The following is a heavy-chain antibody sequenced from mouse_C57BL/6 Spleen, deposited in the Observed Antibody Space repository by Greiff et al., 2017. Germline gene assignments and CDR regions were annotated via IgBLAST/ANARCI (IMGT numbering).Heavy chain of an antibody. CDR1: GFTFSDYG. J-gene: IGHJ2*01. CDR2: ISSGSSTI. D-gene: IGHD2-4*01. V-gene: IGHV5-17*01. Sequence: EVKLVESGGGLVKPGGSLKLSCAASGFTFSDYGMHWVRQAPEKGLEWVAYISSGSSTIYYADTVKGRFTISRDNAKNTLFLQMTSLRSEDTAMYYCARPTYDYDPYYFDYWGQGTTLTVSS. CDR3: ARPTYDYDPYYFDY.